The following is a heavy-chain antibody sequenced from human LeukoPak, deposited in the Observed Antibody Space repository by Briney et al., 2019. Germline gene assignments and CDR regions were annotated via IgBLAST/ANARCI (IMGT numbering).Heavy chain of an antibody. CDR2: IYTSGST. Sequence: PSETLSLTCTVSGGSISSYYWSWIRQPAGKGLEWIGRIYTSGSTNYNPSLKSRVTMSVDTSKNQFSLKLSSVTAADTAVYYCARDRVRRAVAAPEPTYSFDYWGQGTLVTVSS. D-gene: IGHD6-19*01. J-gene: IGHJ4*02. CDR3: ARDRVRRAVAAPEPTYSFDY. CDR1: GGSISSYY. V-gene: IGHV4-4*07.